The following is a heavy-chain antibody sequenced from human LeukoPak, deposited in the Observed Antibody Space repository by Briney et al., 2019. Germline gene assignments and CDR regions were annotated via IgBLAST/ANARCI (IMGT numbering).Heavy chain of an antibody. Sequence: GGSLRLSCAASGFTFSSYSMNWVRQAPGKGLEWVSSISSSSSYIYYADSVKGRFTISRDNAKNSLYLQMNSLRAEDTAVYYCARDGARCSGGSCYQPFDYWGQGTLVTVSS. CDR3: ARDGARCSGGSCYQPFDY. D-gene: IGHD2-15*01. CDR2: ISSSSSYI. V-gene: IGHV3-21*01. J-gene: IGHJ4*02. CDR1: GFTFSSYS.